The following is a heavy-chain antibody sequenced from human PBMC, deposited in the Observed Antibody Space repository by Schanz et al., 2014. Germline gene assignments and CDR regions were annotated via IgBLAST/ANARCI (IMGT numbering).Heavy chain of an antibody. V-gene: IGHV3-7*01. CDR2: INQDGSQK. D-gene: IGHD1-26*01. Sequence: VQLVESGGGVVQPGRSLRLSCATSRLTFGNYWMSWVRQAPGKGLEWVANINQDGSQKYYVGSVKGRFTISRDNAKDSLYLQMTSLRAEDTALYYCTRDRAYHSFDYWGQGTLVTVSS. CDR3: TRDRAYHSFDY. J-gene: IGHJ4*02. CDR1: RLTFGNYW.